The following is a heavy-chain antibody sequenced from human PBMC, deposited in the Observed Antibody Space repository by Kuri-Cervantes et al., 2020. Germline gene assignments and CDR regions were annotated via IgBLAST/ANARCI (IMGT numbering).Heavy chain of an antibody. D-gene: IGHD3-3*01. CDR1: GFTFDDYT. Sequence: GESLKISCAASGFTFDDYTMHWVRQAPGKGLEWVSLISWDGGSTYYADSVKGRFTISRDNSKNTLYLQMNSLRAEDTAVYYCAREDTYYDFWSGYNNWFDPWGQGTLVTVSS. CDR3: AREDTYYDFWSGYNNWFDP. V-gene: IGHV3-43*01. J-gene: IGHJ5*02. CDR2: ISWDGGST.